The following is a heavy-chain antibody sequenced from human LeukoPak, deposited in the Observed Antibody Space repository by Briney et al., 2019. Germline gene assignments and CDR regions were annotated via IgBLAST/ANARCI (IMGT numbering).Heavy chain of an antibody. CDR3: ARHGGDCSGGSCYPMSIDY. CDR2: IYTTGST. Sequence: SQTLSLTCTVSGGSISSGGYYRTWIRQPAGKGLEWIGRIYTTGSTNYNPSLKSRVTISADTSKNQFSLKLSSVTAADTAVYYCARHGGDCSGGSCYPMSIDYWGQGTLVTVSS. CDR1: GGSISSGGYY. J-gene: IGHJ4*02. D-gene: IGHD2-15*01. V-gene: IGHV4-61*02.